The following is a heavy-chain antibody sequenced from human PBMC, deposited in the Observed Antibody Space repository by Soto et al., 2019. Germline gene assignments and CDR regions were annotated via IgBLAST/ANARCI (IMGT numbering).Heavy chain of an antibody. CDR2: ISAGGGGT. V-gene: IGHV3-23*01. CDR3: AKDVGHWVDTFDY. J-gene: IGHJ4*01. Sequence: GGSLRLSCAGAGFTLTRSAVSWVRQAPGQGLEWVSGISAGGGGTYYADSVKGRFTISRDVAKNTVYLQMNGLRVEDTAVYYGAKDVGHWVDTFDYWGHGTLVTVSS. D-gene: IGHD5-18*01. CDR1: GFTLTRSA.